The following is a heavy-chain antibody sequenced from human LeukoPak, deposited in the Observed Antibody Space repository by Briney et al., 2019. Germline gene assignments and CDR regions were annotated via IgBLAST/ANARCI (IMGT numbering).Heavy chain of an antibody. Sequence: GGSLRLSCAASGFTFSSYGMHWVRQAPGKGLEWVAVISYDGSNKYYADSVKGRFTISRDNSKNTLYLQMNSLRAEDTAVYYCAKDMGGGGYYFDYWGQGTLVTVSS. CDR2: ISYDGSNK. V-gene: IGHV3-30*18. J-gene: IGHJ4*02. CDR3: AKDMGGGGYYFDY. D-gene: IGHD2-15*01. CDR1: GFTFSSYG.